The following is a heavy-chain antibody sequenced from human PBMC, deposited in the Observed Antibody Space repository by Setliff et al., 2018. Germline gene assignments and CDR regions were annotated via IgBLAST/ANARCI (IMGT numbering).Heavy chain of an antibody. CDR3: ARDLGHGGDSDY. CDR2: IGHTGSI. CDR1: GYSISSGYI. V-gene: IGHV4-38-2*02. J-gene: IGHJ4*02. Sequence: LSLTCTVSGYSISSGYIWGWIRQPPGKGLEWVGNIGHTGSINYNXXLKSRLTISRDTSKNQVSLKLNSVTATDTAVYYCARDLGHGGDSDYWGQGILVTVSS. D-gene: IGHD2-21*02.